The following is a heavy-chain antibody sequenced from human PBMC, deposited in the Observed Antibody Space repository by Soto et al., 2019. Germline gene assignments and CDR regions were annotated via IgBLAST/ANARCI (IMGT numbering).Heavy chain of an antibody. D-gene: IGHD3-22*01. CDR2: INRYGSST. J-gene: IGHJ3*02. Sequence: EVQLVESGGGLVQPGGSQRLSCEGSGFTFSSYWMHWVRQAPGKGLVWVSRINRYGSSTSYADSVKGRFTISRDNAKNTVYLKMNSMRAEDTAVYYCARGGDRSYYDSSGYPAAFDIWGKGTMVTVSS. CDR3: ARGGDRSYYDSSGYPAAFDI. CDR1: GFTFSSYW. V-gene: IGHV3-74*01.